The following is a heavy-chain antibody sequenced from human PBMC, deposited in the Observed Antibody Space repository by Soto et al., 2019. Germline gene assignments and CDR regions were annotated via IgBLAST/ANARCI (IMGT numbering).Heavy chain of an antibody. V-gene: IGHV3-33*01. CDR3: ARVLSSRYCSGGSCQPIDEPSYYYGMDV. J-gene: IGHJ6*02. CDR1: GFTFSSYG. Sequence: GGSLRLSCAASGFTFSSYGMHWVRQAPGKGLEWVAVIWYDGSNKYYADSVKGRFTISRDNSKNTLYLQMNSLIAEDTAVYYCARVLSSRYCSGGSCQPIDEPSYYYGMDVWGQGTTVTVSS. D-gene: IGHD2-15*01. CDR2: IWYDGSNK.